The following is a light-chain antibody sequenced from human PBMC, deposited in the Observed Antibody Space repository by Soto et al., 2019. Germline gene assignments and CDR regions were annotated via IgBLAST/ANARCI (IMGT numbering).Light chain of an antibody. CDR3: QQTSSYPST. J-gene: IGKJ4*01. CDR2: EAS. CDR1: QYINSY. Sequence: IQLTPSPSSLSASIGDRVTITCRASQYINSYLALYQQKPGKAPNLLIYEASILQRGVPSRFSGSISGTDFNLLIRRMQGEDFASYYCQQTSSYPSTLGGGTKVDIK. V-gene: IGKV1-9*01.